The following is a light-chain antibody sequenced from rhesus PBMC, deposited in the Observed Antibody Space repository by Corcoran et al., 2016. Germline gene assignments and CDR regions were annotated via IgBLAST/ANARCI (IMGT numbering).Light chain of an antibody. CDR3: LESSNWLT. V-gene: IGKV3-24*04. CDR1: QSVSSY. J-gene: IGKJ4*01. CDR2: GAS. Sequence: EIVMTQSPATLALSPGERATLSCRASQSVSSYLAWYQQKPGQAPRLLIYGASSRATGIPDRFSGRGCGTVFSLTISSLEPEDVGVYFCLESSNWLTFGGGTKVEIK.